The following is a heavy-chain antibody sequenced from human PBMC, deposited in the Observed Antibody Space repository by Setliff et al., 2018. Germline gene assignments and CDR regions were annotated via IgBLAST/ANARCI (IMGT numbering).Heavy chain of an antibody. CDR2: ISNDGSSI. CDR1: GFTFSSDA. CDR3: AKCSSWRGHYPHFIY. Sequence: AGGSLRLSCAASGFTFSSDAMTWVRQAPGKGLEWVSIISNDGSSIYYADSVKGRFTISRDNSKSTLYLHMNSLRAEDTAVYYCAKCSSWRGHYPHFIYWGQGTLVTVSS. D-gene: IGHD6-13*01. J-gene: IGHJ4*02. V-gene: IGHV3-23*03.